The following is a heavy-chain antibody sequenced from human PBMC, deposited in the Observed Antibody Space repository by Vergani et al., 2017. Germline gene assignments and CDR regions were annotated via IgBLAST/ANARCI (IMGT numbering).Heavy chain of an antibody. D-gene: IGHD3-9*01. V-gene: IGHV3-15*01. CDR3: IILPGDRYDILTGYSHYYYYGMDV. Sequence: EVQLVESGGGLVKPGGSLRLSCAASGFTFSNAWMSWVRQAPGKGLEWVGRIKSKTDGGTTDYAAPVKGRFTISRDDSKNTLYLQMNSLKTEDTAVYYCIILPGDRYDILTGYSHYYYYGMDVWGQGTTVTVSS. CDR2: IKSKTDGGTT. CDR1: GFTFSNAW. J-gene: IGHJ6*02.